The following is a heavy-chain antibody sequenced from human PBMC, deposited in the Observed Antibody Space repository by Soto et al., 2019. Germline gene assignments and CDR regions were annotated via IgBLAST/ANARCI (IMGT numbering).Heavy chain of an antibody. J-gene: IGHJ4*02. CDR3: ARGGETPGNDFDY. CDR1: GGSISSYY. CDR2: IYYSGST. D-gene: IGHD1-1*01. V-gene: IGHV4-59*01. Sequence: SETLSLTCTVSGGSISSYYWSWIRQPPGKGLEWIGYIYYSGSTNYNPSLKSRVTISVDTSKNQFSLKLSSVTAADTAVYYCARGGETPGNDFDYWGQGTLVTVSS.